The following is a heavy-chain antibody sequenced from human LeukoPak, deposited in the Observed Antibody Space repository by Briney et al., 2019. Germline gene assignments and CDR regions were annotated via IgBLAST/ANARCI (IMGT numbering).Heavy chain of an antibody. CDR2: INHSGST. CDR3: AANSADYNTLGSSYKV. J-gene: IGHJ4*02. Sequence: PSETLSLTCAVYGGSFSGYYWSWIRQPPGKGLEWIGEINHSGSTNYNPSLKSRVTISVDTSKNHFSLKLSSVTAADTAVYYCAANSADYNTLGSSYKVWGQGTLVTVPS. D-gene: IGHD3-10*01. V-gene: IGHV4-34*01. CDR1: GGSFSGYY.